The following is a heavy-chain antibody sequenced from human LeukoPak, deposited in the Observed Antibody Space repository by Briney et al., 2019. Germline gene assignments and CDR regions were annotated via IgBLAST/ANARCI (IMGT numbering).Heavy chain of an antibody. CDR3: ARGGGRYSSSWYKVHWFDP. D-gene: IGHD6-13*01. CDR1: GGSISSSSYY. J-gene: IGHJ5*02. Sequence: SETLSLTCTVSGGSISSSSYYWAWIRQPPGKGLEWIGSIHYSGSTYYNPSLQSRVTISIDTSKNQFSLKLRFVTAADTAVYYCARGGGRYSSSWYKVHWFDPWGQGTLVTVSS. CDR2: IHYSGST. V-gene: IGHV4-39*07.